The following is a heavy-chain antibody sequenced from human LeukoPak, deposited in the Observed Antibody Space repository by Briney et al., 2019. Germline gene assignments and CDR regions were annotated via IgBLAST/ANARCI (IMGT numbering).Heavy chain of an antibody. V-gene: IGHV3-21*01. Sequence: KAGGSLRLSCAASGFIFSTYGMYWVRQAPGKGLEWVSSISGSSTHILYADSVKGRFTISRDDARNSLYLQMNSLRAEDTAVYYCAKFETRGNTDFDYWGQGTLVTVSS. J-gene: IGHJ4*02. CDR3: AKFETRGNTDFDY. D-gene: IGHD2/OR15-2a*01. CDR1: GFIFSTYG. CDR2: ISGSSTHI.